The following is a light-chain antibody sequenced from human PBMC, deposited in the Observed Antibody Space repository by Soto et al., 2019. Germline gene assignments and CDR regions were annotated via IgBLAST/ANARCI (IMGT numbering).Light chain of an antibody. J-gene: IGKJ5*01. Sequence: DIQMTQSPSSVSASVGDRVTITCRASQDIGSWLAWYQQKPGKAPDLLLYGASRLQSGVPSRFYGSGSGTDFTLTISSVQPEDFATYYCQQGGSFPISFGQGTRLEIK. CDR3: QQGGSFPIS. CDR2: GAS. V-gene: IGKV1-12*01. CDR1: QDIGSW.